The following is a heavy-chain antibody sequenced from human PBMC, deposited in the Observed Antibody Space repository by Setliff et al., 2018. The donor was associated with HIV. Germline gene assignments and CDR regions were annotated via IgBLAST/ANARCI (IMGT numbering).Heavy chain of an antibody. CDR3: AGGRYFRDIRDSRFDF. CDR1: GGSISGYY. D-gene: IGHD3-9*01. V-gene: IGHV4-4*07. J-gene: IGHJ4*02. Sequence: SETLSLTCTVSGGSISGYYWSWIRQPPGKGLEWIGRIYGSGITSYNPSLQRPVTTSVDTSKNQFSLRLNFVTAADTAVYYCAGGRYFRDIRDSRFDFWGQGMLVTVSS. CDR2: IYGSGIT.